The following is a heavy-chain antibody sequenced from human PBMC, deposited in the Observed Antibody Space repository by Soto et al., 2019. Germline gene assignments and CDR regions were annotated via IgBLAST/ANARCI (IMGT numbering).Heavy chain of an antibody. CDR1: GGSVSSGGYY. Sequence: PSETLSLTCTVSGGSVSSGGYYWSWIRQHPWTGLEWIGYIYYSGTTYFNPSLKSRASISLDTSKNEFSLKLTSVTAADTAVYYCARRALPQCINGVCYKDGFWDYWGQGXLVTVYS. D-gene: IGHD2-8*01. CDR2: IYYSGTT. CDR3: ARRALPQCINGVCYKDGFWDY. J-gene: IGHJ4*02. V-gene: IGHV4-31*03.